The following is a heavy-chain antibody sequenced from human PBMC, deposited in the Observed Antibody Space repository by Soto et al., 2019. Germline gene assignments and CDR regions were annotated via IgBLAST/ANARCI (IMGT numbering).Heavy chain of an antibody. CDR2: IWYDGSNK. V-gene: IGHV3-33*01. D-gene: IGHD3-10*01. J-gene: IGHJ4*02. Sequence: QVQLVESGGGVVQPGRSLRLSCAASGFTFSSYGMHWVRQAPGKGLEWVAVIWYDGSNKYYADSVKGRFTISRDNSKNTLYLQMNSLRAEDTAVYYCARDAGFGAFYVDYWGQGTLVTVSS. CDR1: GFTFSSYG. CDR3: ARDAGFGAFYVDY.